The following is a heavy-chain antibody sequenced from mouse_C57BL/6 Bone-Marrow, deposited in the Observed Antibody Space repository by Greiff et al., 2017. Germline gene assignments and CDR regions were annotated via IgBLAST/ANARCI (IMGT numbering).Heavy chain of an antibody. CDR1: GFTFSSYA. CDR2: ISDGGSYT. J-gene: IGHJ4*01. D-gene: IGHD2-1*01. V-gene: IGHV5-4*01. CDR3: AWFYYYYAMDY. Sequence: EVQRVESGGGLVKPGGSLKLSCAASGFTFSSYAMSWVRQTPEKRLEWVATISDGGSYTYYPDNVKGRFTISRDNAKNNLYLQMSHLKSEDTAMYYCAWFYYYYAMDYWGQGTSVTVSS.